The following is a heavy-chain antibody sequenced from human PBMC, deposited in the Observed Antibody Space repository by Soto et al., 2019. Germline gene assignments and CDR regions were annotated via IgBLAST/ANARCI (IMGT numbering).Heavy chain of an antibody. Sequence: QVQLVESGGDLVKPGGSLRLSCAASGFIFGHYYMSWIRQAPGKGLEWISYITESDDTTSYADSVKGRFTISRDNAQNSLYLQMNILRVEDTAVYYCARDRGIVATGVGYYFDYWGQGTLVTVSS. CDR3: ARDRGIVATGVGYYFDY. V-gene: IGHV3-11*01. CDR2: ITESDDTT. J-gene: IGHJ4*02. D-gene: IGHD5-12*01. CDR1: GFIFGHYY.